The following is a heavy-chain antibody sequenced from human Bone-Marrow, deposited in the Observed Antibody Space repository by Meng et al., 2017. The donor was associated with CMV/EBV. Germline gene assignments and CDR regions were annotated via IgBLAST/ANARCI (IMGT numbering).Heavy chain of an antibody. J-gene: IGHJ4*02. V-gene: IGHV1-8*03. Sequence: ASVKVSCKASGYMFISYDINWVRQAPGQGLEWMGWVNPDSTNIGVAQKFQGRVIFTTNTSIRTAYMELSSLRSEDTAVYYCARGGSSWSRGPYFDSWGQGTLVTVYS. CDR2: VNPDSTNI. D-gene: IGHD6-13*01. CDR3: ARGGSSWSRGPYFDS. CDR1: GYMFISYD.